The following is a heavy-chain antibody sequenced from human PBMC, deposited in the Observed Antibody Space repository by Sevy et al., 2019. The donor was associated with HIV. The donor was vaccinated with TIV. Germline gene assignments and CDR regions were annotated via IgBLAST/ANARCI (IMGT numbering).Heavy chain of an antibody. CDR1: GGSISAYY. J-gene: IGHJ5*02. D-gene: IGHD5-12*01. CDR2: IYYTGST. V-gene: IGHV4-59*01. CDR3: ARAPPVRSGDDALNWFDP. Sequence: SETLSLTCTVFGGSISAYYWSWIRQSPEKGLQYIGHIYYTGSTNYNPSLKSRVTISVDTSKNQFSLRLTSVTAADTAIYYCARAPPVRSGDDALNWFDPWGQRTLVTVSS.